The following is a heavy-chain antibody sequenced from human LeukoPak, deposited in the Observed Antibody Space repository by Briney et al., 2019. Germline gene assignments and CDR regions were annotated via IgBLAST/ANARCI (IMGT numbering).Heavy chain of an antibody. V-gene: IGHV1-2*02. Sequence: ASVKVSCKASGYTFTGYYMHWVRQAPGQGLEWMGWINPNSGGTNYAQKFQGRVTMTRDTSISTAYMELSRLRSDDTAVYYCARDFLGDYVGVDYYYYMDVWGKGTTVTISS. CDR1: GYTFTGYY. CDR3: ARDFLGDYVGVDYYYYMDV. CDR2: INPNSGGT. D-gene: IGHD4-23*01. J-gene: IGHJ6*03.